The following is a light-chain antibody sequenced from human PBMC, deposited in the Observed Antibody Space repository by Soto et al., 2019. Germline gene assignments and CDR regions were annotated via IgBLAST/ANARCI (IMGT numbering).Light chain of an antibody. CDR3: SSYTTSSTHV. CDR2: DVN. Sequence: QSALTQPASVSGSPGQSITISCTGTSSDIGAFTFVSWYQPHPGKVPKHMIFDVNRRPSGVSDRFSGSKSGNTASLTISGLQAEDEGDYYCSSYTTSSTHVFGSGTKVTVL. V-gene: IGLV2-14*03. J-gene: IGLJ1*01. CDR1: SSDIGAFTF.